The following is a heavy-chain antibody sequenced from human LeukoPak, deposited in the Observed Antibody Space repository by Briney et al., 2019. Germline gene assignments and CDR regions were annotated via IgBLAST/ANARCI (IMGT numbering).Heavy chain of an antibody. CDR3: ARVVRYYNAGHYYGMDV. Sequence: SETLSLTCAVFGGSFSDSYWSWIRQPPGKGLEWIGEINHSGSTNYNPSLKSRVTISVDTSKNQFSLKLSSVTAADTAVYYCARVVRYYNAGHYYGMDVWGQGTTVTVSS. J-gene: IGHJ6*02. D-gene: IGHD3-10*01. CDR2: INHSGST. CDR1: GGSFSDSY. V-gene: IGHV4-34*01.